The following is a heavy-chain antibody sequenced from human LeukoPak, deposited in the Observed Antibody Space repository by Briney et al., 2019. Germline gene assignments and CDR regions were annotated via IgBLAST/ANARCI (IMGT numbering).Heavy chain of an antibody. J-gene: IGHJ5*02. D-gene: IGHD4-23*01. V-gene: IGHV1-8*01. CDR2: MNPNSGNT. Sequence: ASVKVSCKASGYTFTTYDITWVRQATGQGLEWMGWMNPNSGNTGYAQKFQGRVTMTRNTSISTAYMELSSLRSEDTAVYYCARTDYGGNSVVNWFDPWGQGTLVTVSS. CDR3: ARTDYGGNSVVNWFDP. CDR1: GYTFTTYD.